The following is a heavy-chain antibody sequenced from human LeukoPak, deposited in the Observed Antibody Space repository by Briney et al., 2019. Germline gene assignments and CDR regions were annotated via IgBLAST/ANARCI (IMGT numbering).Heavy chain of an antibody. CDR2: ISGSGGST. Sequence: PGGSLRLSCAASGFTFSSYAMSWVRQAPGKGLEWVSAISGSGGSTYYADSVKGRFTISRDNSKNTLYLQMNSLRAEDTAVYYCARERGLRFLEWSFDYWGQGTLVTVSS. CDR3: ARERGLRFLEWSFDY. CDR1: GFTFSSYA. V-gene: IGHV3-23*01. D-gene: IGHD3-3*01. J-gene: IGHJ4*02.